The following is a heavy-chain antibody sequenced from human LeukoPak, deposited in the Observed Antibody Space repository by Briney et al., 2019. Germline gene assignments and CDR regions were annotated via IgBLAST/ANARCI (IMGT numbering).Heavy chain of an antibody. Sequence: PGGSLRLSCAASGFIFGSYGMSWVRQAPGKGLEWVSGISGSGGATYYADSVKGRFTISRDDPHNTLYLQMNSLRAEDTAVYFCARGGVDYYGSGTYYLMYYFDYWGQGALVTVSS. CDR3: ARGGVDYYGSGTYYLMYYFDY. J-gene: IGHJ4*02. CDR1: GFIFGSYG. CDR2: ISGSGGAT. V-gene: IGHV3-23*01. D-gene: IGHD3-10*01.